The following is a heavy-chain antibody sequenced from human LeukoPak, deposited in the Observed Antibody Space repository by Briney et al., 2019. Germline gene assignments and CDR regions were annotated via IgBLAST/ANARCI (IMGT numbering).Heavy chain of an antibody. Sequence: PSETLSLTYTVSGYSISSGYYWGWIRQPPGKGLEWIGSIYHSGSTYYNPSLKSRVTISVDTSKNQFSLKLDSVTAADTAVYYCAKGTSSGWYYFDYWGQGTLVTVSS. CDR1: GYSISSGYY. V-gene: IGHV4-38-2*02. CDR3: AKGTSSGWYYFDY. CDR2: IYHSGST. D-gene: IGHD6-19*01. J-gene: IGHJ4*02.